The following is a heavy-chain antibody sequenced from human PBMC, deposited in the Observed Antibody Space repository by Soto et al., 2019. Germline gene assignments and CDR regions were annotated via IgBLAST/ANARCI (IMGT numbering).Heavy chain of an antibody. V-gene: IGHV1-18*01. CDR2: ISAYNGNT. J-gene: IGHJ4*02. CDR1: GYTFTSYG. CDR3: ARDPWGRYSGSPDY. Sequence: ASVKVSCKASGYTFTSYGISWVRQAPGQGLEWMGWISAYNGNTNYAQKLQGRVTMTTDTSTSTAYMELRSLRSDDTAVYYCARDPWGRYSGSPDYWGQGTLVTVSS. D-gene: IGHD1-26*01.